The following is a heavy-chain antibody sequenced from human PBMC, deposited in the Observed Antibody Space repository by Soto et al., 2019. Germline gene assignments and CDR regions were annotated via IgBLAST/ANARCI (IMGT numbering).Heavy chain of an antibody. V-gene: IGHV3-21*01. CDR3: TRDASRDSSARGWFDP. D-gene: IGHD6-13*01. J-gene: IGHJ5*02. CDR1: RFTFRSFT. Sequence: GGSLRLSCAASRFTFRSFTINWVLHAPGKGLKWVSTISSNSAYIYYTDALRGRFTISRDNAKNSLHLQMNSLRAEDTAVYYCTRDASRDSSARGWFDPWGPGTLVIV. CDR2: ISSNSAYI.